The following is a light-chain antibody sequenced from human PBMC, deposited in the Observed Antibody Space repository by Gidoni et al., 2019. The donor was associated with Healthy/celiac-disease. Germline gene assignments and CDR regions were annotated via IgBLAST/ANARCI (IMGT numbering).Light chain of an antibody. J-gene: IGKJ4*01. CDR1: QDISNY. CDR3: QQYDNPSLT. V-gene: IGKV1-33*01. Sequence: DIQMTQSPSSLSASVGDRVTITCQASQDISNYLNWYQQKPGKAPKLLIYDASNLETGVPSRFSGSGSGTDFTFTISSLQPEDIATYYCQQYDNPSLTFXGXIKVEIK. CDR2: DAS.